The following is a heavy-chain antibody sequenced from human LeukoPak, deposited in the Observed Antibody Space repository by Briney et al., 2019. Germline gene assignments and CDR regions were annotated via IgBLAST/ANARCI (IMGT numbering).Heavy chain of an antibody. V-gene: IGHV3-7*01. CDR3: ARDLGSSFDY. Sequence: GGSLRLSCAASGFTFSSYSMNWVRQAPGKGLEWVANIKQDGSEKYYVDSVKGRFTISRDNAKNSLYLQMNSLRAEDTAVYYCARDLGSSFDYWGQGTLVTVSS. D-gene: IGHD6-13*01. J-gene: IGHJ4*02. CDR2: IKQDGSEK. CDR1: GFTFSSYS.